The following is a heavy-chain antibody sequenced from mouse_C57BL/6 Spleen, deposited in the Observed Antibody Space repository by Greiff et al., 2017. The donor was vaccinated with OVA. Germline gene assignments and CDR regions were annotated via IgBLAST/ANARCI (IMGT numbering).Heavy chain of an antibody. D-gene: IGHD3-2*02. Sequence: QVQLQQPGAELVRPGSSVKLSCKASGYTFTSYWMHWVKQRPIQGLEWIGNIDPSDSETHYNQKFTDKATLTVDKSSSTAYMQLSSLTSEDSAVYYCATQTAQATCAYWGQGTLVTVSA. J-gene: IGHJ3*01. CDR1: GYTFTSYW. CDR3: ATQTAQATCAY. V-gene: IGHV1-52*01. CDR2: IDPSDSET.